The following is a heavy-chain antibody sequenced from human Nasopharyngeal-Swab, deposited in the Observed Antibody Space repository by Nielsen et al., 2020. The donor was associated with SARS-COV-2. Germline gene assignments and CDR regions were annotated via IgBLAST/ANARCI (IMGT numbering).Heavy chain of an antibody. CDR1: GFTFSAYA. V-gene: IGHV3-23*01. J-gene: IGHJ4*02. D-gene: IGHD3-16*01. CDR2: ISVSGGNT. CDR3: ARASWGLSVFDR. Sequence: GGSLRLSCAVSGFTFSAYALSWVRQAPGKGLEWVSGISVSGGNTYYADSVAGRFTISRDNSNSRLFLQINILRAEDTAVYYCARASWGLSVFDRWGQGTLVTVSS.